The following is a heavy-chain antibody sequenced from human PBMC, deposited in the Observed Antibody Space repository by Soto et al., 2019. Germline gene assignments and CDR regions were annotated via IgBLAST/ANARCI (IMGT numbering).Heavy chain of an antibody. J-gene: IGHJ4*02. CDR1: GYTFTSYA. CDR3: ARDRSSGYYIEVDFDY. CDR2: INAGNGNT. Sequence: ASVKVSCKASGYTFTSYAMHWVRQAPGQRLEWMGWINAGNGNTKYSQKFQGRVTITRDTSASTAYMELSSLRSEDTAVYYCARDRSSGYYIEVDFDYWGQGTLVTVSS. V-gene: IGHV1-3*01. D-gene: IGHD3-22*01.